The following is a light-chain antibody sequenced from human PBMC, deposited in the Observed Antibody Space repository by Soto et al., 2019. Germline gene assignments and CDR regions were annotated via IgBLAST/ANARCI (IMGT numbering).Light chain of an antibody. CDR2: DVS. Sequence: QSVLTQPASVSGSPGQSITISCTGTSSDVGAYNYVSWYQQHPGKAPKLMIYDVSNRPSGVSSRFSGSKSGNTASLTFSGLQAEDEADYYCSSYTTSSIYVFGTGNKVTVL. CDR1: SSDVGAYNY. J-gene: IGLJ1*01. V-gene: IGLV2-14*01. CDR3: SSYTTSSIYV.